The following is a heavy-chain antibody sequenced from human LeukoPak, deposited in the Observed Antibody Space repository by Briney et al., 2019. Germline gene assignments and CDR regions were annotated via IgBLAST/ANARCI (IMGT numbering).Heavy chain of an antibody. J-gene: IGHJ4*02. CDR1: GFTFSSYS. D-gene: IGHD3-16*02. CDR2: ISSSSSYI. V-gene: IGHV3-21*01. CDR3: ARARYDYVWGSYRPPFDY. Sequence: GGSLRLSCAASGFTFSSYSMNWVRQAPGKGLEWVSSISSSSSYIYYADSVKGRFTISRDNAKNSLYLQMNSLRAEDTAVYYCARARYDYVWGSYRPPFDYWGQGTLVTVSS.